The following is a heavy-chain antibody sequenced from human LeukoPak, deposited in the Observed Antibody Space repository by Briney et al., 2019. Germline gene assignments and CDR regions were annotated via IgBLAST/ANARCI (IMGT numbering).Heavy chain of an antibody. CDR2: ISSSSSYI. CDR3: ARESEYSINAFDY. J-gene: IGHJ4*02. Sequence: GGSLRLSCAASGSTFSSYSMNWVRQAPGQGLEWVSSISSSSSYIHYADSVKGRFTISRDNAKNSLYLQMNSLRAEDTAVYYCARESEYSINAFDYWGQGTLVTVSS. CDR1: GSTFSSYS. V-gene: IGHV3-21*01. D-gene: IGHD6-6*01.